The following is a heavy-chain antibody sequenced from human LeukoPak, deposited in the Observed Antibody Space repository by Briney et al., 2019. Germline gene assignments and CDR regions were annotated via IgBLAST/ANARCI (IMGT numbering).Heavy chain of an antibody. J-gene: IGHJ4*02. D-gene: IGHD1-26*01. V-gene: IGHV3-53*04. CDR1: GFNVSSNH. CDR2: IYSGGST. CDR3: ARDGDSGGLIAYFDY. Sequence: PGGSLRLSCAASGFNVSSNHMSWVRQAPGKGLEWVSVIYSGGSTYYVDSVKGRFTISRHNSKNTLYLQMNSLKPEDTAVYYCARDGDSGGLIAYFDYWGQGTLVTVSS.